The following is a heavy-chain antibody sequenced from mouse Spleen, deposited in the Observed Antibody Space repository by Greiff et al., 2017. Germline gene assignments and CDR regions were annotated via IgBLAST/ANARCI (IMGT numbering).Heavy chain of an antibody. J-gene: IGHJ1*01. V-gene: IGHV14-3*01. CDR3: ASNDYYGSRGWYFDV. Sequence: VQLQQSVAELVRPGASVKLSCTASGFNIKNTYMHWVKQRPEQGLEWIGRIDPANGNTKYAPKFQGKATITADTSSNTAYLQLSSLTSEDTAIYYCASNDYYGSRGWYFDVWGAGTTVTVSS. CDR2: IDPANGNT. D-gene: IGHD1-1*01. CDR1: GFNIKNTY.